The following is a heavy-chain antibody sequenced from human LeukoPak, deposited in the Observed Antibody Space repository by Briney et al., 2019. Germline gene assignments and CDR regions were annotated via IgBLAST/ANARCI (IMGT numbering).Heavy chain of an antibody. V-gene: IGHV1-2*02. CDR1: GYTFTGYY. CDR2: INPNSGGT. CDR3: ARATPVSLAAAGTFDY. D-gene: IGHD6-13*01. Sequence: ASVKVSCKASGYTFTGYYMHWVRQAPGQGLEWMGWINPNSGGTNYAQKFQGRVTMTRDTSISTAYMELSRLRSDDTAMYYCARATPVSLAAAGTFDYWGQGTLVTVSS. J-gene: IGHJ4*02.